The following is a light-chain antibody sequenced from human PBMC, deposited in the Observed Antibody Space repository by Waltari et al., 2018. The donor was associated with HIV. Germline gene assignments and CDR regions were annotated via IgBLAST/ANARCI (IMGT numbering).Light chain of an antibody. Sequence: EVVLTQSPATLSLSTGDTATLSCGASQSFTNKYLAWFQQKPGLAPRLLLYDISSRATDIPDRFSGSGSGTDFTLTISRLEPEDFAVYYCHQYGSSPPFTFGGGTKVESK. CDR2: DIS. CDR3: HQYGSSPPFT. CDR1: QSFTNKY. V-gene: IGKV3D-20*01. J-gene: IGKJ4*01.